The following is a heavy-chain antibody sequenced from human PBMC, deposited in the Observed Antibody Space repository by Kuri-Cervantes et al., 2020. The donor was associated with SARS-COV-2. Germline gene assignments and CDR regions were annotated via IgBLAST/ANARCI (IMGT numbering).Heavy chain of an antibody. CDR3: ARDERFLEWFQYYYYYYGMDV. J-gene: IGHJ6*02. CDR2: ISAYNGNT. V-gene: IGHV1-18*01. CDR1: GYTFTSYG. D-gene: IGHD3-3*01. Sequence: ASVKVSCKASGYTFTSYGISWVRQAPGQGLEWMGWISAYNGNTNYAQKLQGRVIMTTDTSTSTAYMELRSLRSDDTAVYYCARDERFLEWFQYYYYYYGMDVWGQGTTVTVSS.